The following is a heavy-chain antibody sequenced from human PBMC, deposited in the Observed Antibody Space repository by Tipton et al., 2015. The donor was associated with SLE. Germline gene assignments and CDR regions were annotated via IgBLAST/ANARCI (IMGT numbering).Heavy chain of an antibody. D-gene: IGHD6-13*01. CDR1: GGSISSYY. CDR2: IYYSGST. Sequence: TLSLTCAVSGGSISSYYWSWIRQPPGKGLEWIGYIYYSGSTNYNPSLKSRVTISVDTSKSQFSLKLSSVTAADTAVYYCARTGYSSSWLYFQHWGQGTPVTVSS. J-gene: IGHJ1*01. V-gene: IGHV4-59*01. CDR3: ARTGYSSSWLYFQH.